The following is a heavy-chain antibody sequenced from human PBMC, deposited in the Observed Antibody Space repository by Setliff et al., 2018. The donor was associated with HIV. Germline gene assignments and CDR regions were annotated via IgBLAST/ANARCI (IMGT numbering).Heavy chain of an antibody. CDR1: GYSVTELS. D-gene: IGHD5-12*01. V-gene: IGHV1-3*01. Sequence: GASVNVSCQVSGYSVTELSMHWVRQAPGQRPEWMARINAGNGNREYSPKFQGRVTITADTSASTMYMELSSLRSEDTAVYYCARVGNNRLQFFDHWGQGTLVTVSS. CDR2: INAGNGNR. CDR3: ARVGNNRLQFFDH. J-gene: IGHJ4*02.